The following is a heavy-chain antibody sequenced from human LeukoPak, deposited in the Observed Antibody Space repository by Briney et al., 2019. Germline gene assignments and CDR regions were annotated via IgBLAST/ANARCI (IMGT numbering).Heavy chain of an antibody. CDR1: GFTFSTYT. V-gene: IGHV3-23*01. Sequence: GGSLRLSCAASGFTFSTYTMYWVRHPPGKRLEWVSIIGNDGGGIHYADSVRGRFTISRDNSKNALYLQMNSLRVEDTAVYYCAIDPNWGTHSWGQGFLVTVSS. CDR3: AIDPNWGTHS. D-gene: IGHD7-27*01. J-gene: IGHJ4*02. CDR2: IGNDGGGI.